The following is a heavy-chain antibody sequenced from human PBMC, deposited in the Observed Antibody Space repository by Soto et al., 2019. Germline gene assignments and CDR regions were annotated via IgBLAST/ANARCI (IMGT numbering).Heavy chain of an antibody. CDR2: IYWDDDK. V-gene: IGHV2-5*02. Sequence: GWIRQPPGKALEWLALIYWDDDKRYSPSLKSRLTITKDTSKNQVVLTMTNMDPVDTATYYCAHTEYTGSYYAFEYWGQGALVTVSS. D-gene: IGHD1-26*01. CDR3: AHTEYTGSYYAFEY. J-gene: IGHJ4*02.